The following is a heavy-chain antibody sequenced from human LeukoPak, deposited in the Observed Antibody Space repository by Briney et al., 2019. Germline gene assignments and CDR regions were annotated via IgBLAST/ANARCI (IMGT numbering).Heavy chain of an antibody. D-gene: IGHD6-19*01. Sequence: GGSLRLSCAASGFTFSSSAMSWVRQAPGKGLEWVSASGSDGRTYYADSVKGRFTISRDNSKNTLYLQMNSLRAEDTAVYYCAKEKAIAVAGTDYWGQGTLVTVSS. V-gene: IGHV3-23*01. CDR2: SGSDGRT. CDR3: AKEKAIAVAGTDY. J-gene: IGHJ4*02. CDR1: GFTFSSSA.